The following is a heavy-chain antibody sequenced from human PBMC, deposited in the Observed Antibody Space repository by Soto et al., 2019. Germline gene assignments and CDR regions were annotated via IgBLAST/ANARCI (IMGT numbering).Heavy chain of an antibody. V-gene: IGHV4-31*03. J-gene: IGHJ4*02. CDR3: ARPRDWYGDVFDY. CDR2: IYYSGST. Sequence: SETLSLTCTVSGGSISSGGYYWSWIRQHPGKGLEWIGYIYYSGSTYYNPSLKSRVTISVDTSKNQFSLKLSSVTAADTAVYYCARPRDWYGDVFDYWGQGTQVTVSS. D-gene: IGHD4-17*01. CDR1: GGSISSGGYY.